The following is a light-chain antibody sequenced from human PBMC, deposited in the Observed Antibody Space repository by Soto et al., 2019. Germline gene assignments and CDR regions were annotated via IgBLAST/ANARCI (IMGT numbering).Light chain of an antibody. CDR3: ATWDEGLNEWV. CDR2: NNN. J-gene: IGLJ3*02. CDR1: SSNIGRNA. V-gene: IGLV1-44*01. Sequence: QSVVTQPPSASGTPGQRVTLSCSGRSSNIGRNAVNWYRQFPGRAPKVLIYNNNERPSGVPDRFSGSKSGTSASLAISGLQSDDEADYYCATWDEGLNEWVFGGGTKLTVL.